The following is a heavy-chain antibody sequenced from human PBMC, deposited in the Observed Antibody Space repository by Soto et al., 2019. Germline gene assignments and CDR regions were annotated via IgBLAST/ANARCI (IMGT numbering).Heavy chain of an antibody. D-gene: IGHD3-9*01. J-gene: IGHJ4*02. CDR3: ARAAAVWFPGAADFDY. Sequence: QVQLVESGGGVVQPGRSLRLSCAASGFTFSSYAMHWVRQAPGKGLEWVAVISYDGSNKYYADSVKGRFTISRDNSKNTLYLQMNSLRAVDTAVYYCARAAAVWFPGAADFDYWGQGTLVTVSS. CDR2: ISYDGSNK. V-gene: IGHV3-30-3*01. CDR1: GFTFSSYA.